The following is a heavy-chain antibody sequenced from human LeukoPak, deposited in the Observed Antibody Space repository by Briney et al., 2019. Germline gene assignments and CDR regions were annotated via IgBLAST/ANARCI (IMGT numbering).Heavy chain of an antibody. V-gene: IGHV3-74*03. CDR2: INGDGSSI. Sequence: GGSLRLSCAASGFTFSTYWMHWVRQAPGKGLGWVSRINGDGSSITYADSVKGRFTISRDNDKNTLYLQMNSLRVEDTAVYYCARALVVAGTGGFDPWGQGTLVTVSS. J-gene: IGHJ5*02. CDR3: ARALVVAGTGGFDP. CDR1: GFTFSTYW. D-gene: IGHD6-19*01.